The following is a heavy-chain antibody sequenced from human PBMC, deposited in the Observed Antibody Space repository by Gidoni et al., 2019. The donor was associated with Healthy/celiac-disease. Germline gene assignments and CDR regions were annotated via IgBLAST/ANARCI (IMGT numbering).Heavy chain of an antibody. J-gene: IGHJ3*02. CDR1: GGSISSYY. D-gene: IGHD4-4*01. CDR2: ISTSGST. CDR3: AREVTFRDMTTVTPCDAFDI. Sequence: QVQLQESGPGLVKPSETLSLTCTVSGGSISSYYWSWIRQPAGKGLEWIGRISTSGSTNYNPSPKSRVTMSVDTSKNQFSLKLSSVTAADTAVYYCAREVTFRDMTTVTPCDAFDIWGQGTMVTVSS. V-gene: IGHV4-4*07.